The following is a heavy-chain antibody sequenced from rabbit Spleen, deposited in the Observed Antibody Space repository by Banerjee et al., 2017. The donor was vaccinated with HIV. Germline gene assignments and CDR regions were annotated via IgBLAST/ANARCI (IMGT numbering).Heavy chain of an antibody. D-gene: IGHD4-1*01. CDR3: ARDLAGVIGWNFNL. V-gene: IGHV1S40*01. CDR2: AYAGSSGST. J-gene: IGHJ4*01. CDR1: GFSFNSGYD. Sequence: QSLEESGGDLVKPGGSLTLTCKVSGFSFNSGYDMCWVRQAPGKGLEWVACAYAGSSGSTYSATWAKGRFTISKTSSTTVTLQMTSLTAADTATYFCARDLAGVIGWNFNLWGQGTLVTVS.